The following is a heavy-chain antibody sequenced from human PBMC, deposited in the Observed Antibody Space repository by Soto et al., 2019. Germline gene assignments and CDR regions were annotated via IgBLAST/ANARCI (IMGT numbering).Heavy chain of an antibody. J-gene: IGHJ5*02. V-gene: IGHV5-51*01. Sequence: GESLKISCQGSGYAFSSYWIAWVSQMPGKGLEWMGIIYPGDSDTRYSPSFQGQVTISVDKSSTTAYLQWSSLKASDTAMYYCARGYCTATICDPWFDPWGPGTLVTVSS. CDR3: ARGYCTATICDPWFDP. CDR2: IYPGDSDT. CDR1: GYAFSSYW. D-gene: IGHD2-8*02.